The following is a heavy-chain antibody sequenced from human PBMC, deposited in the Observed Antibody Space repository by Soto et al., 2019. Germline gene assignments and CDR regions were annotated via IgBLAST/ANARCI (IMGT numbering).Heavy chain of an antibody. D-gene: IGHD4-17*01. CDR2: IYYSGST. J-gene: IGHJ6*02. V-gene: IGHV4-59*01. CDR1: GGSISSYY. Sequence: SETLSLTCTVSGGSISSYYWSWIRQPPGKGLEWIGYIYYSGSTNYNPSLKSRVTISVDTSKNQFSLRLSSVTAADTAVYYCARSPDYGGNSDYYYGMDVWGQGTTVTVSS. CDR3: ARSPDYGGNSDYYYGMDV.